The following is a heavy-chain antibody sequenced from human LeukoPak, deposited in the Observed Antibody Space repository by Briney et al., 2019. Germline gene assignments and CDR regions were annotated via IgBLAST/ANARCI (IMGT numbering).Heavy chain of an antibody. V-gene: IGHV3-30-3*01. D-gene: IGHD6-6*01. Sequence: SCKASGYTFTSYAMHWVRQAPGKGLEWVAVKSYDGSNKYYADSVKGRFTISRDNSKNTLYLQMNSLRAEDTAVYYCARDGGEQLVGPFDYWGQGTLVTVSS. CDR3: ARDGGEQLVGPFDY. CDR1: GYTFTSYA. J-gene: IGHJ4*02. CDR2: KSYDGSNK.